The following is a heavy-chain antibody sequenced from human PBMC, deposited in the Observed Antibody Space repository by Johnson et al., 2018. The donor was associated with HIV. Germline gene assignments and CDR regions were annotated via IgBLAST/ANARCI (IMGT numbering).Heavy chain of an antibody. J-gene: IGHJ3*02. CDR3: ARWDFKDAFDI. CDR1: GFTFSSYA. Sequence: QVQLVESGGGLVQPGGSLRLACGASGFTFSSYAMHWVRQAPGKGLEWVAVISYDGSNKYYADSVKGRFTISRDNSKNTLYLQMNSLRAEDTAVYYCARWDFKDAFDIWGQGTMVTVSS. V-gene: IGHV3-30-3*01. CDR2: ISYDGSNK. D-gene: IGHD1-26*01.